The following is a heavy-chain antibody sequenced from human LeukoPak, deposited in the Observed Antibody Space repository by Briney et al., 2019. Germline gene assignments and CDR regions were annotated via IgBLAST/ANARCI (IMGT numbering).Heavy chain of an antibody. J-gene: IGHJ5*02. V-gene: IGHV3-21*01. CDR2: ISSSSSYI. D-gene: IGHD5-18*01. CDR1: GFTFSSYS. CDR3: ARDLDGYSYGLNWFDP. Sequence: PGGSLRLSCAASGFTFSSYSMNWVRQAPGKGLEWVSSISSSSSYIYYADSVKGRFTISRDNAKNSLYRQTTSLRAEDTAVYYCARDLDGYSYGLNWFDPGGQGTLVTVSS.